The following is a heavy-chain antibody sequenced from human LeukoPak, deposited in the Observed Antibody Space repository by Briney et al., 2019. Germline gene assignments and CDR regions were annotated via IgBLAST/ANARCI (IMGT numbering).Heavy chain of an antibody. J-gene: IGHJ4*02. CDR3: ARAKGYSSSSDY. CDR1: GYTFGNYG. D-gene: IGHD6-13*01. V-gene: IGHV1-18*01. Sequence: ASVKVSCKTSGYTFGNYGITWERQAPGQGLEWMGWISAYNGNTNYAQKLQGRVTMTTDTSTSTAYMELRSLRSDDTAVYYCARAKGYSSSSDYWGQGTLVTVSS. CDR2: ISAYNGNT.